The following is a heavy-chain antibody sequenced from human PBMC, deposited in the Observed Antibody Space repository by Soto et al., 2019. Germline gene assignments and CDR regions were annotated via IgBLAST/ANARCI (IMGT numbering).Heavy chain of an antibody. CDR3: ARTIYGVATYYFDY. CDR1: GYTFTSCD. J-gene: IGHJ4*02. Sequence: GASVAVCCKASGYTFTSCDISWVRQATGQGLEWMGWMSPSSGTTGFVQKFQGRVTVTRDTSISTAYMEVTSLTSEDTAVYYCARTIYGVATYYFDYWGQGTLVTVSS. D-gene: IGHD3-3*01. CDR2: MSPSSGTT. V-gene: IGHV1-8*01.